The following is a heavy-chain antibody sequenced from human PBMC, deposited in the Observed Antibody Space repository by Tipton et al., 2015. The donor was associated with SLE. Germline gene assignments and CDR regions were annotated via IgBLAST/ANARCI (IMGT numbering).Heavy chain of an antibody. J-gene: IGHJ5*02. D-gene: IGHD4-11*01. Sequence: TLSLTCTVSGYSISSGYYWGWIRQPPGKGLEWIGSIYHSGSTNYNPSLKSRVTISVDTSKNQFSLKLSSVTAADTAVYYCASYSPEDPWGQGTLVTVSS. CDR1: GYSISSGYY. CDR3: ASYSPEDP. V-gene: IGHV4-38-2*02. CDR2: IYHSGST.